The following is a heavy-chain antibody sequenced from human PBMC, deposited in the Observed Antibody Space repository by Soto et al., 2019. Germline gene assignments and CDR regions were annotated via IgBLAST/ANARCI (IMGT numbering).Heavy chain of an antibody. D-gene: IGHD3-10*01. J-gene: IGHJ4*01. CDR1: GYMFVTYG. CDR2: ISTYNGNT. V-gene: IGHV1-18*04. CDR3: ARSPIWLGELIRNYFDF. Sequence: ASVKVSCKTSGYMFVTYGISWVRQAPGQGFEWMGWISTYNGNTKFAQKFQGRVTMSTDTSTNTAYMEVRGLESDDTAVYYCARSPIWLGELIRNYFDFWGQGTLVTVSS.